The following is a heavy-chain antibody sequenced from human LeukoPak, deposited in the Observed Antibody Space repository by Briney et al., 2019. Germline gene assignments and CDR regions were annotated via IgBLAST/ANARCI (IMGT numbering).Heavy chain of an antibody. D-gene: IGHD3-10*01. CDR3: ARSTSGKYDDVDWFDP. CDR1: GGSISSSSYY. V-gene: IGHV4-39*07. J-gene: IGHJ5*02. CDR2: IYYSGST. Sequence: PSETLSLTCTVSGGSISSSSYYWGWIRQPPGKGLEWIGSIYYSGSTYYNPSLKSRVTISVDTSKNQFSLKLSSVTAADTAVYYCARSTSGKYDDVDWFDPWGQGTLVTVSS.